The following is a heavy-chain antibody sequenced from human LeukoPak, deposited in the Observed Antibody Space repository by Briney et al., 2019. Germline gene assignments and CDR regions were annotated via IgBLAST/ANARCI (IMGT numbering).Heavy chain of an antibody. V-gene: IGHV3-48*03. D-gene: IGHD5-24*01. J-gene: IGHJ5*02. Sequence: RTGGSLRLSCAASGFTFSSYEMNWVRQAPGKGLEWVSYISSSGSTIYYADSVKGRFTISRDNAKNSLYLQMNSLRAEDTAVYYCARDVATISNWFDPWGQGTLVTVSS. CDR2: ISSSGSTI. CDR1: GFTFSSYE. CDR3: ARDVATISNWFDP.